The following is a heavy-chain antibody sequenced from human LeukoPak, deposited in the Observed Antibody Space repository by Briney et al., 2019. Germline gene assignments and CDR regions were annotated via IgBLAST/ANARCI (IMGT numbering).Heavy chain of an antibody. CDR1: GFTFSSYS. Sequence: GGSLRLSCAASGFTFSSYSMNWVRQAPGKGLEWVSSVSGNGDTYYADSVKGRFTISRDNSKTTVYLQMSSLRAEDTAVYYCAKDGGGSCYSFCDYWGQGNLVTVSS. V-gene: IGHV3-23*01. CDR3: AKDGGGSCYSFCDY. CDR2: VSGNGDT. D-gene: IGHD2-15*01. J-gene: IGHJ4*02.